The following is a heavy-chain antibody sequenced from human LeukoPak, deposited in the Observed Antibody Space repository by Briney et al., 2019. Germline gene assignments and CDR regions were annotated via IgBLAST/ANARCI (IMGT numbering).Heavy chain of an antibody. D-gene: IGHD3-22*01. CDR2: INPNSGGT. CDR1: GYTFTGYY. V-gene: IGHV1-2*04. CDR3: ARGSGDSSGYYLFDY. Sequence: ASVKVSCKASGYTFTGYYMHWVRQAPGQGLEWMGWINPNSGGTNYAQKFQGWVTMTRDTSISTAYMELSRLRSDDTAVYYCARGSGDSSGYYLFDYWGQGTLVTVSS. J-gene: IGHJ4*02.